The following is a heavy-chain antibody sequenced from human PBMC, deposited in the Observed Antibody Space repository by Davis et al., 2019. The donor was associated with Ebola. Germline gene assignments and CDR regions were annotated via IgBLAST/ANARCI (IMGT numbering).Heavy chain of an antibody. CDR2: LNGDGNQI. CDR3: ARRILLDSRGGMDV. Sequence: PGGSLRLSCVGSGFTLTGRWMHWVRQAPGKGLVWVSRLNGDGNQIHYADSVKGRFTISRDNAKNSLYLQMNSLRDEDTAVYFCARRILLDSRGGMDVWGQGSTVTVSS. CDR1: GFTLTGRW. J-gene: IGHJ6*02. V-gene: IGHV3-74*01. D-gene: IGHD2-15*01.